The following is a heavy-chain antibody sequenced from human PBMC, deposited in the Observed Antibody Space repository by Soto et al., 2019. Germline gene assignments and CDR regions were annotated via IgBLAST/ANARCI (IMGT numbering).Heavy chain of an antibody. Sequence: GGSRRLSCSASGFTCSNFATSWVRQAPVEGLEWGSSSGGGGDDTYYADSVKGRFIISRDNSKSTLSLRLNGLRAEDTAVYYCVKDRMNHNSVWDPFENWGQGTMVTVSS. CDR1: GFTCSNFA. V-gene: IGHV3-23*01. D-gene: IGHD1-26*01. J-gene: IGHJ3*02. CDR2: SGGGGDDT. CDR3: VKDRMNHNSVWDPFEN.